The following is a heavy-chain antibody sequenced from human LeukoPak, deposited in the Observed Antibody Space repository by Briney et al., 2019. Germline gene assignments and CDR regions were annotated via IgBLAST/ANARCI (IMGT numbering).Heavy chain of an antibody. CDR2: IYYSGST. CDR1: GGSINSYY. J-gene: IGHJ3*02. V-gene: IGHV4-59*08. Sequence: SETLSLTCTDSGGSINSYYWSWIRQPPGKGLEWIGYIYYSGSTNYNPSLKSRVTISVDTSNNKFSLKLTSLTAADTAVYYCVRHLSAGRPAFDIWGQGTIVTVSS. CDR3: VRHLSAGRPAFDI. D-gene: IGHD2-15*01.